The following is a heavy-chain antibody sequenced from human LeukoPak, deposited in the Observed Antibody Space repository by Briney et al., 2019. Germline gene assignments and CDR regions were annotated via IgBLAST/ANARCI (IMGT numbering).Heavy chain of an antibody. V-gene: IGHV1-69*05. CDR2: IIPIFGTA. J-gene: IGHJ4*02. D-gene: IGHD4-23*01. CDR1: GGTFSSYA. CDR3: ARDGNGGFFDS. Sequence: ASVKVSCKASGGTFSSYAISWVRQAPGQGLEWMGGIIPIFGTANYAQKFQGRVTITTDESTSTAYMELSSLRSEGTAVYYCARDGNGGFFDSWGQGTLVTVSS.